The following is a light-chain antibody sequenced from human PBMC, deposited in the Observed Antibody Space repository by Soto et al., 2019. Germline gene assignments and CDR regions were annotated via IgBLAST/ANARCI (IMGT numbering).Light chain of an antibody. Sequence: QSVLTQPASVSGSPGQSITISCTGTSSDVGGYNYVSWYQQHPGKAPRLMIYDVSNRPSGVSNRFSGSKSGNTASLTISGLQAEDEAHYYCSSYTSSSTLVFGGGTKLTVL. CDR2: DVS. V-gene: IGLV2-14*01. CDR3: SSYTSSSTLV. CDR1: SSDVGGYNY. J-gene: IGLJ2*01.